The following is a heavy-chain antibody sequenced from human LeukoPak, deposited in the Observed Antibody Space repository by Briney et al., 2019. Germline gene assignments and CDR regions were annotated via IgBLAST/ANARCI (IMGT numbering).Heavy chain of an antibody. Sequence: PGGSLRLSCAVSGFTFSHAWMSWVRQAPGKGLEWVGRIKSEVDGGTTDYAAPVKGRFTIARDDSKNTLYLQMNSLKSEDTAVYYCTTIRGFCGGRSCLGYWGQGTLVTVSS. CDR2: IKSEVDGGTT. CDR1: GFTFSHAW. J-gene: IGHJ4*02. CDR3: TTIRGFCGGRSCLGY. V-gene: IGHV3-15*01. D-gene: IGHD2-15*01.